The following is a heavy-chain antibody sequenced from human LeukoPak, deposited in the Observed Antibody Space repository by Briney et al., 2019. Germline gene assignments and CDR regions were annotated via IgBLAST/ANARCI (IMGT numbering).Heavy chain of an antibody. CDR2: IYHSGST. J-gene: IGHJ3*02. CDR1: GGSISSGGYY. V-gene: IGHV4-30-2*01. CDR3: ARVGRDSTSAFDI. D-gene: IGHD2-15*01. Sequence: SETLSLTCTVSGGSISSGGYYWSWIRQPPGKGLEWIWYIYHSGSTYYNPSLKSRVTISVDRSKNQFSLKLSSVTAADTAVYYCARVGRDSTSAFDIWGQGTMVTVSS.